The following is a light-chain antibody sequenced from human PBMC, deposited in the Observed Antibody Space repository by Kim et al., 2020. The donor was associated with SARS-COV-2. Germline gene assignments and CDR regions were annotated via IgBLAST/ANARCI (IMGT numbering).Light chain of an antibody. J-gene: IGLJ3*02. CDR1: RNSVGTPG. CDR3: TAWGSSLSGWV. Sequence: TPPPPYTRDRNSVGTPGAALPQPNRGPPPKILSYRNNDRPSGVSERLFACRSGNTASLTITGLQPWDEADYYCTAWGSSLSGWVFGGGTQLTVL. CDR2: RNN. V-gene: IGLV10-54*01.